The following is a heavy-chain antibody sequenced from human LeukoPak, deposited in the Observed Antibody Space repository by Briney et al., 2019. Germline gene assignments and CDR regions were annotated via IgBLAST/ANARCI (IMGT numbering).Heavy chain of an antibody. Sequence: ASVKVSCKASGGTFDNYAVNWVREAPGLGLEWMGRIVPMLGKTNSAQKFQDRVTFTADKSTGTAYMELTHLRPDDTAVYFCARGLFGGFAAAPFDHWGQGTMVTVSP. CDR2: IVPMLGKT. J-gene: IGHJ4*02. V-gene: IGHV1-69*04. CDR3: ARGLFGGFAAAPFDH. D-gene: IGHD2-2*01. CDR1: GGTFDNYA.